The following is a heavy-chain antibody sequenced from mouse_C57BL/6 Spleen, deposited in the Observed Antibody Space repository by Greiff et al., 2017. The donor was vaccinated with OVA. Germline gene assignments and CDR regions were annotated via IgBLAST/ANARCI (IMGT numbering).Heavy chain of an antibody. Sequence: EVQLQQSGPELVKPGDSVKISCKASGYSFTGYFMNWVMQSHGKSLAWIGRINPYNGDTFYNQKFKGKATLTVDKSSSTAHMELRSLTSEDSAVYYCAKDDGYFYAMDYWGQGTSVTVSS. J-gene: IGHJ4*01. CDR2: INPYNGDT. CDR1: GYSFTGYF. D-gene: IGHD2-3*01. CDR3: AKDDGYFYAMDY. V-gene: IGHV1-20*01.